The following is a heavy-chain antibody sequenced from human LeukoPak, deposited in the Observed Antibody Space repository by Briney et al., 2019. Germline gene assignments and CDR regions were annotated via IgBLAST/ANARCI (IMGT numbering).Heavy chain of an antibody. D-gene: IGHD2-21*02. CDR2: IYYSGST. V-gene: IGHV4-30-4*01. J-gene: IGHJ4*02. Sequence: PSQTLSLTCTVSGGSISSGDYYWSWIRQPPGKGLEWIGYIYYSGSTYYNPSLKSRVTISVDTSKNQFSLELSSVTAADTAVYYCANLAYCGGDCSRGAFDYWGQGTLVTVSS. CDR3: ANLAYCGGDCSRGAFDY. CDR1: GGSISSGDYY.